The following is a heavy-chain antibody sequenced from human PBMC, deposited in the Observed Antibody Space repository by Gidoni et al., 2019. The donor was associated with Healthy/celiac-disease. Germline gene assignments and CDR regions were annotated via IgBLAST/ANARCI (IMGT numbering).Heavy chain of an antibody. Sequence: EVQLVESGGGLVKPGGSLRPSSASSGFTFSRYSMNWVRQAPGKGLEWVSSISSSSSYIYYADSVKGRFTISRDNAKNSLYLQMNSLRAEDTAVYYCAREVDTAMGSPFDYWGQGTLVTVSS. CDR1: GFTFSRYS. CDR3: AREVDTAMGSPFDY. CDR2: ISSSSSYI. V-gene: IGHV3-21*01. J-gene: IGHJ4*02. D-gene: IGHD5-18*01.